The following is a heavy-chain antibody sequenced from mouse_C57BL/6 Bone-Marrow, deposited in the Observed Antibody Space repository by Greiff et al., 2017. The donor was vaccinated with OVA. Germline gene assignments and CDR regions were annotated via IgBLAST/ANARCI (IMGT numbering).Heavy chain of an antibody. CDR3: ARSLGLYYFDY. Sequence: QVQLQQSGAELARPGASVKLSCKASGYTFTSYGISWVKQRTGQGLEWIGEIYPRSGNTYYNEKLKGKATLTADKSSSTAYMELRSLTSEYSAVYFCARSLGLYYFDYWGQGTTLTVSS. CDR1: GYTFTSYG. V-gene: IGHV1-81*01. CDR2: IYPRSGNT. D-gene: IGHD6-2*01. J-gene: IGHJ2*01.